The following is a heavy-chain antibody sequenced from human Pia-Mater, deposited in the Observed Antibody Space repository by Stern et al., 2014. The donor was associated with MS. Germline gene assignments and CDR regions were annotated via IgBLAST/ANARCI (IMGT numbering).Heavy chain of an antibody. Sequence: QMQLVQSGPEVKKPGSSVKVSCKASGGTFSNYAISWVRQAPGQGLEWMGGIIIIYDTANYAKKFQGRVTIAADEATSTAYMELSSLRSEDTAVYYWARASERSGYYPDYFQYWGQGTPVTVSS. V-gene: IGHV1-69*01. CDR2: IIIIYDTA. CDR1: GGTFSNYA. CDR3: ARASERSGYYPDYFQY. D-gene: IGHD3-22*01. J-gene: IGHJ1*01.